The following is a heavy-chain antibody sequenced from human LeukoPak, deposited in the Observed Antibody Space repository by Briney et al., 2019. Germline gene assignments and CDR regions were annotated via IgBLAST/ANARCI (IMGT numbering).Heavy chain of an antibody. D-gene: IGHD2-15*01. CDR1: GGSISSSSYY. CDR2: IYYSGSP. J-gene: IGHJ5*02. CDR3: ARSGRGGGSFNWFDP. Sequence: PSETLSLTCTVSGGSISSSSYYWGWIRQPPGKGLEWIGSIYYSGSPYYNPSLKSRVTISVDTSKKQFSLKLSSVTAADTAVYYCARSGRGGGSFNWFDPWGQGTLVTVSS. V-gene: IGHV4-39*07.